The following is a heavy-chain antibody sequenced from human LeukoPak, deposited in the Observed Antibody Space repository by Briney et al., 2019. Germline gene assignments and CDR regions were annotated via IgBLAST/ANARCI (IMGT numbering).Heavy chain of an antibody. Sequence: PGGSLRLSCAASGFTVSSNYMSWVRQAPGKGPEWVSVIYSGGSTYYADSVKGRFTISRDNSKNTLYLQMNSLRAEDTAVYYCAVLGRAGSSWYSYVDYWGQGTLVTVSS. CDR2: IYSGGST. D-gene: IGHD6-13*01. CDR1: GFTVSSNY. CDR3: AVLGRAGSSWYSYVDY. V-gene: IGHV3-53*01. J-gene: IGHJ4*02.